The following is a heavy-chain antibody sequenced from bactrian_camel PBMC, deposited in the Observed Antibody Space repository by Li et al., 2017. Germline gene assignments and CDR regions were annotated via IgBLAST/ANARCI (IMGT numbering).Heavy chain of an antibody. CDR1: GFTFTNYW. Sequence: HVQLVESGGGLVQPGGSLRLSCAASGFTFTNYWMYWVRQRPGKGLERVSTINNGGDTTYYADSVKGQFTISRDNAKNMVYLQMNSLKPEDTAVYYCATAYADYSDYEAWLVGPYNYWGQGTQVTVS. CDR3: ATAYADYSDYEAWLVGPYNY. CDR2: INNGGDTT. J-gene: IGHJ4*01. V-gene: IGHV3S1*01. D-gene: IGHD4*01.